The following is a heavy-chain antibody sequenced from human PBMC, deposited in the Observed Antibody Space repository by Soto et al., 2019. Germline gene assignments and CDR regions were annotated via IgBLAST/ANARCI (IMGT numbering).Heavy chain of an antibody. CDR2: INPSGGST. Sequence: ASVKVSCKASGYTFTSYYMHWVRQAPGQGLEWMGIINPSGGSTSYAQKFQGRVTMTRDTSTSTVYMELSSLRSEDTAVYYCARERDIVVVPAANWFDPWGQGTLVTVSS. CDR3: ARERDIVVVPAANWFDP. D-gene: IGHD2-2*01. CDR1: GYTFTSYY. V-gene: IGHV1-46*03. J-gene: IGHJ5*02.